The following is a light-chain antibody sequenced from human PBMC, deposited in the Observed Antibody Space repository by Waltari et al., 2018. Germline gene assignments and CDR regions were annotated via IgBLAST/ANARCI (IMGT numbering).Light chain of an antibody. J-gene: IGKJ1*01. V-gene: IGKV1-5*03. CDR2: KAS. CDR1: HSISWW. CDR3: QDYNSYT. Sequence: DIQMTQSPSTLSASVGARVTITCRASHSISWWLAWFQQKPGKAPKLLIYKASSLQSGVPSRFSGSGFGTEFTLTISSLQADDFATYYCQDYNSYTFGQGTKVEVK.